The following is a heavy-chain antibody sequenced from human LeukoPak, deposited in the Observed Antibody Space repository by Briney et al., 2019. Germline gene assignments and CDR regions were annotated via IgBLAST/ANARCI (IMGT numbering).Heavy chain of an antibody. Sequence: SVKVSCKASGGTFSSYAISWVRQAPGQGLEWMGRIIPLFGTANYAQKFQGRVTITTDESTSTAYMELSSLRSEDTAEYYCARVDGHQGAYGDYPLGYWGQGTLVTVSS. CDR2: IIPLFGTA. V-gene: IGHV1-69*05. CDR1: GGTFSSYA. D-gene: IGHD4-17*01. J-gene: IGHJ4*02. CDR3: ARVDGHQGAYGDYPLGY.